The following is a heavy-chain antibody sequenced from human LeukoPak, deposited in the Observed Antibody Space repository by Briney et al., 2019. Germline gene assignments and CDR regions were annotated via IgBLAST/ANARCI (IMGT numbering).Heavy chain of an antibody. CDR3: ATDIVGATFCY. D-gene: IGHD1-26*01. V-gene: IGHV1-2*02. CDR1: GYTFTGYY. CDR2: INPNSGGT. Sequence: GASVKVSCKASGYTFTGYYMHWVRQAPGQGLEWMGWINPNSGGTNYAQKFQGRVTMTEDTSTDTDYMELSSLRSEDTAVYYCATDIVGATFCYWGQGTLVTVSS. J-gene: IGHJ4*02.